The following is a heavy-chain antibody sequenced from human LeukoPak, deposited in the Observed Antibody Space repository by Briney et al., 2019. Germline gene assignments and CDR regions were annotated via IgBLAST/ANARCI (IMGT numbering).Heavy chain of an antibody. Sequence: HAASVKVSCKASGYTFTSYGISWVRQAPGQGLEWMGWISAYNGNTNYAQKLQGRVTMTTDTSTSTAYMELRSLRSDDTAVYYYARDMLRGAPEYCQYWGQGTLVTVSS. CDR3: ARDMLRGAPEYCQY. CDR2: ISAYNGNT. V-gene: IGHV1-18*01. D-gene: IGHD3-10*01. CDR1: GYTFTSYG. J-gene: IGHJ1*01.